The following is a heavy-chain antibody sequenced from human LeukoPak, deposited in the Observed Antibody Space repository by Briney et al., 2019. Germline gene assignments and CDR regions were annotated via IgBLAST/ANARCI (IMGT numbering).Heavy chain of an antibody. CDR1: GYTFTGYY. V-gene: IGHV1-2*02. J-gene: IGHJ2*01. Sequence: GASVKVSCKASGYTFTGYYMHWVRQAPGQGLEWMGWINPNSGGINYAQKFQGRVTMTRDTSISTAYMELSRLRSDDTAVYYCARDGDRITGTTGWYFDLWGRGTLVTVSS. CDR2: INPNSGGI. CDR3: ARDGDRITGTTGWYFDL. D-gene: IGHD1-7*01.